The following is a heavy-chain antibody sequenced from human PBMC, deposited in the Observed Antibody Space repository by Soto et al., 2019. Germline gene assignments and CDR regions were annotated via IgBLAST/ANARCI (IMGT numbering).Heavy chain of an antibody. CDR1: GFTLSSYS. CDR3: AGDVCRGPRCYPFDY. D-gene: IGHD2-2*01. J-gene: IGHJ4*02. CDR2: ISTSSDYI. V-gene: IGHV3-21*01. Sequence: PGGSLRLSCAASGFTLSSYSMNWVRQAPGKGLEWVSSISTSSDYIYYADSGKGRFTISRDNAKNSLYLQMNSLRAEDTAVYYCAGDVCRGPRCYPFDYWGQGTLVTVSS.